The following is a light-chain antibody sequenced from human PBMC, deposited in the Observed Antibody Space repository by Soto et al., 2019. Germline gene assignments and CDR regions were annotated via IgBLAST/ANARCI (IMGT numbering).Light chain of an antibody. CDR1: SSDLGIFDS. V-gene: IGLV2-14*01. CDR2: DVS. CDR3: SSFTTSSTLV. Sequence: QSALTQPASVSGSPGQPSTISFTGTSSDLGIFDSVAWYQHNPGKAPKLMIYDVSNRPSGVSSRFSGSKSGNTASLSISGRQTEDEANYYCSSFTTSSTLVFGTGTKLTVL. J-gene: IGLJ1*01.